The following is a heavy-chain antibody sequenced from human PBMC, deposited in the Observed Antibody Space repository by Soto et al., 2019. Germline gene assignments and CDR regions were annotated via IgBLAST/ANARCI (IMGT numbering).Heavy chain of an antibody. V-gene: IGHV1-18*01. Sequence: QVQLVHSGAEVRKPGASVKVSCKASGYTFSSHGIIWVRQAPGQGLEWMGWISGYNGNAKYAQRFQGRVTMTTDTSTSTVYMDLRSLGSDDSAVYYCAREGSYGWYDCWGQGTLVTVSS. CDR3: AREGSYGWYDC. D-gene: IGHD2-15*01. J-gene: IGHJ5*01. CDR1: GYTFSSHG. CDR2: ISGYNGNA.